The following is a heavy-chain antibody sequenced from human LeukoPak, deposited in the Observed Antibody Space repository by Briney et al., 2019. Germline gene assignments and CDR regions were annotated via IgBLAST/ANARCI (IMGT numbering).Heavy chain of an antibody. J-gene: IGHJ2*01. Sequence: GGSLRLSCVASGFTFSNHGMSWVRQDPGKGLEWVSSISANSVYTYYAASVKGRFTISRDNSKNTLFLQMNNMGAEDTAIYFCAKIGVTGSGFFDLWGRGTLLSVSS. D-gene: IGHD3-3*01. CDR3: AKIGVTGSGFFDL. V-gene: IGHV3-23*01. CDR2: ISANSVYT. CDR1: GFTFSNHG.